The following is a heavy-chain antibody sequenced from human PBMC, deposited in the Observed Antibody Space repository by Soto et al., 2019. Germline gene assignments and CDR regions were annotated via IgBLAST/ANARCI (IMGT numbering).Heavy chain of an antibody. V-gene: IGHV3-23*01. D-gene: IGHD1-1*01. J-gene: IGHJ4*02. CDR3: VKSGDNYNLLDY. CDR2: VSGSGRTT. Sequence: PGGSLRLSCAASGFTFSSYAMSWVRQAPGKGLEWVSVVSGSGRTTNYADSMKGRFTISRDNAKSSLYLQISSLRGDDTATYYCVKSGDNYNLLDYWGQGTPVTVSS. CDR1: GFTFSSYA.